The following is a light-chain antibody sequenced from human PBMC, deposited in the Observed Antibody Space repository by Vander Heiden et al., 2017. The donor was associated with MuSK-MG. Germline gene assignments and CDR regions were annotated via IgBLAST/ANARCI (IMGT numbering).Light chain of an antibody. CDR3: HQDCSSRVT. CDR2: GAS. J-gene: IGKJ3*01. CDR1: QSVSSSY. V-gene: IGKV3-20*01. Sequence: EIVLTQSPGTLSLSPGERATLSCRASQSVSSSYLAWYQQKPGQAPRLLIYGASSSATGIPDRFSGSGSGTAFTLTISRLEPEDFAVYYCHQDCSSRVTFGHGTKVDIK.